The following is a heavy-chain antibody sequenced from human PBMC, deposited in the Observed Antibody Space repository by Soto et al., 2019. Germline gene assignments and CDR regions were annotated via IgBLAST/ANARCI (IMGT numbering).Heavy chain of an antibody. Sequence: QVQLVQSGVEVKKPGASVMVSCKASGYTFISHGISWVRQAPGQGLEWMEWISGKNGNTNYAQKLQGRVTLTTDTSTSTAYMELRSLRSDDTAVYYCARVSSSIVVVPDYGMDVWGQGTTVTVSS. V-gene: IGHV1-18*04. J-gene: IGHJ6*02. CDR1: GYTFISHG. CDR3: ARVSSSIVVVPDYGMDV. CDR2: ISGKNGNT. D-gene: IGHD2-15*01.